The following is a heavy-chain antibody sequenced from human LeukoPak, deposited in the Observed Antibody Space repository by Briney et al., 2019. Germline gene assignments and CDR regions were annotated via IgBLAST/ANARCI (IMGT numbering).Heavy chain of an antibody. D-gene: IGHD2-2*01. CDR3: TRDPGRCTSTSCYPDY. J-gene: IGHJ4*02. Sequence: GGSLRLSCAASGFDFSTYTMNWVRQAPGKGLEWVSSISSSSSYIYYADSVKGRFTISRDNAKNSMYLQMNSLRAEDTAVYYCTRDPGRCTSTSCYPDYWGQGTLVTVSS. CDR1: GFDFSTYT. V-gene: IGHV3-21*01. CDR2: ISSSSSYI.